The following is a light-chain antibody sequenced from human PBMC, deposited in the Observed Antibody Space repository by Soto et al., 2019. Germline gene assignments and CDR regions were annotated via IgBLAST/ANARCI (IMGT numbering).Light chain of an antibody. CDR1: QGVATT. CDR3: QQSYTTPRLS. J-gene: IGKJ4*01. CDR2: NAY. V-gene: IGKV3-15*01. Sequence: EIVMTQSPASLSVSPGESVTLSCRASQGVATTLAWYRQQPGQAPRLLIYNAYIRASGVPARFSGSGSGTEFTLTISSLQSEDFAVYYCQQSYTTPRLSFGGGTRVEFK.